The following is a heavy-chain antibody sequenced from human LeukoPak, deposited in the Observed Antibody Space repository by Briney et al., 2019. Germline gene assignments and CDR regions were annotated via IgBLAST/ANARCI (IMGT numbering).Heavy chain of an antibody. Sequence: SETLSLTCTVSGGSFSSGGYYWSWIRQHPGKGLEWIGNIYYSGTNYYNPSIKSRITISVDTSKNQFALKLSSVTDADTAVYYCARLADGSGYYQQAFYYYYGMDVWGGGTRVSVSS. V-gene: IGHV4-31*03. J-gene: IGHJ6*04. CDR1: GGSFSSGGYY. CDR2: IYYSGTN. CDR3: ARLADGSGYYQQAFYYYYGMDV. D-gene: IGHD3-22*01.